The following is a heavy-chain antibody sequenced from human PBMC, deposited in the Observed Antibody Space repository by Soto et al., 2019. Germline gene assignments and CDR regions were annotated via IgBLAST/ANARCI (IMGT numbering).Heavy chain of an antibody. D-gene: IGHD6-19*01. V-gene: IGHV1-69*13. J-gene: IGHJ4*02. Sequence: VASVKVSCKASGGTFSSYAISWVRQAPGQGLEWMGGIIPIFGTANYAQKFQGRVTITADESTSTAYMELSSLRSEDTAVYYCAREADYSSGSTGWGQGTLVTVS. CDR1: GGTFSSYA. CDR2: IIPIFGTA. CDR3: AREADYSSGSTG.